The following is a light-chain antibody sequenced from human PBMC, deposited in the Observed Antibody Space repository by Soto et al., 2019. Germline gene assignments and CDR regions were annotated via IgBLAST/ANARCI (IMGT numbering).Light chain of an antibody. J-gene: IGLJ2*01. CDR3: QAYDISLSGYVV. CDR1: SSNIGAGYD. Sequence: QSVLTQPPSVSGAPGQRVTISCTGSSSNIGAGYDVHWYQQLPGTAPKLLIYGNSNRPSGVPDRFSGSKSGTSASLAITGLQAEYEADYYCQAYDISLSGYVVFGGGTKLTVL. V-gene: IGLV1-40*01. CDR2: GNS.